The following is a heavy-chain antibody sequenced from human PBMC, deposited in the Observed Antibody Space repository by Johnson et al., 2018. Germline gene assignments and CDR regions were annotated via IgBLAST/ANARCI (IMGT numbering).Heavy chain of an antibody. Sequence: QVQLQQWGAGLLKPSETLSLTCAVYGGSFSGSYWSWIRQPPGKGLEWIGEINHRGSNNYNPSLKSRVTISVDTSKNQFTLQLSSVTAADTAVYYCARIRCSGGSCYSHYYGMDVWGQGTTVTVSS. CDR1: GGSFSGSY. J-gene: IGHJ6*02. CDR3: ARIRCSGGSCYSHYYGMDV. CDR2: INHRGSN. D-gene: IGHD2-15*01. V-gene: IGHV4-34*01.